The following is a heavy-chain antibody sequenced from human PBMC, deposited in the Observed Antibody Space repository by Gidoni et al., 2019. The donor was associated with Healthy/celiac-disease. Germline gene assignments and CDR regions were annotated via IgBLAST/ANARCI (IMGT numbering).Heavy chain of an antibody. CDR2: ISSSGSTI. J-gene: IGHJ4*02. V-gene: IGHV3-48*03. Sequence: EVKLVESGGGLVQPGGSLRLSCAASGFTFSRYEMNWVRQAPGKGLEWVSYISSSGSTIYYADSVKGRFTISRDNAKNSLYLQMNSLRAEDTAVYYCARDQGYDFWSGYFPFDYWGQGTLVTVSS. CDR1: GFTFSRYE. D-gene: IGHD3-3*01. CDR3: ARDQGYDFWSGYFPFDY.